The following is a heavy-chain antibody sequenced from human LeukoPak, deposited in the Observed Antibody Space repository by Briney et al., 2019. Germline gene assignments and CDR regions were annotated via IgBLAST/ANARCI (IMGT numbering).Heavy chain of an antibody. D-gene: IGHD3-10*01. CDR3: ARAIITMVRGVIFHYYFDY. CDR1: GGSFSGYY. Sequence: PSETLSLTCAVYGGSFSGYYWSWLRQPPGKGLEWIGEINHSGSTNYNPSLKSRVTISVDTSKNQFSLKLSSVTAADTAVYYCARAIITMVRGVIFHYYFDYWGQGTLVTVSS. V-gene: IGHV4-34*01. J-gene: IGHJ4*02. CDR2: INHSGST.